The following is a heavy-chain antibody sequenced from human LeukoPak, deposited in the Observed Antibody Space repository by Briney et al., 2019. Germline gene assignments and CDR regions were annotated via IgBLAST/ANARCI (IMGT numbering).Heavy chain of an antibody. CDR2: VNHSGST. V-gene: IGHV4-34*01. Sequence: SETLSLTCAVYGGSFSGYYWSWIRQPPGKGLEWIGEVNHSGSTNYNPSLKSRVSISVDTPKNQLSLKLSSVTAADTAVYYCVRNDYVWAGDAFDIWGQGTMVTVSS. D-gene: IGHD3-16*01. J-gene: IGHJ3*02. CDR1: GGSFSGYY. CDR3: VRNDYVWAGDAFDI.